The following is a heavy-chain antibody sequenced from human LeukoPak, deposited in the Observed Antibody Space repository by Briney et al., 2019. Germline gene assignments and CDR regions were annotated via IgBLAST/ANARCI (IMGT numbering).Heavy chain of an antibody. CDR2: AYHSGIT. V-gene: IGHV4-59*01. D-gene: IGHD1-1*01. CDR1: GDSISSYD. J-gene: IGHJ5*02. CDR3: ARHGGTFDP. Sequence: PSETLSLTCTVSGDSISSYDWSWIRQHPGKGLEWIGYAYHSGITNYNPSLKSRVTISVDTSESQFSLRLSSVTAADTAIYYCARHGGTFDPWGQGILVTVSS.